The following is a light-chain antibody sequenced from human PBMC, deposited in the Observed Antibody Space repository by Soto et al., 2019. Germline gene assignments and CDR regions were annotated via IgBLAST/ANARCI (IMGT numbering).Light chain of an antibody. CDR2: AAS. CDR3: QQSYRTPRLT. Sequence: DIQMTQSPSSLSASVGDRVTITCRASQSISSDLNWYQQKPGKAPKPLIYAASSLQIGVPSRFSGSCAATEFTITISSLQPEDFASFYCQQSYRTPRLTFGGGTKVEIK. J-gene: IGKJ4*01. V-gene: IGKV1-39*01. CDR1: QSISSD.